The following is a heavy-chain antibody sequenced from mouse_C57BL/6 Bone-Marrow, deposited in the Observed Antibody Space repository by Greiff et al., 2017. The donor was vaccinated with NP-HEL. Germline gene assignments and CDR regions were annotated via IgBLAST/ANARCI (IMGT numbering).Heavy chain of an antibody. CDR2: ISYDGSN. CDR3: ARGKVLLRPYFDY. J-gene: IGHJ2*01. D-gene: IGHD1-1*01. CDR1: GYSITSGYY. Sequence: ESGPGLVKPSQSLSLTCSVTGYSITSGYYWNWIRQFPGNKLEWMGYISYDGSNNYNPSLKNRISITRDTSKNQFFLKLNSVTTEDTATYYCARGKVLLRPYFDYWGQGTTLTVSS. V-gene: IGHV3-6*01.